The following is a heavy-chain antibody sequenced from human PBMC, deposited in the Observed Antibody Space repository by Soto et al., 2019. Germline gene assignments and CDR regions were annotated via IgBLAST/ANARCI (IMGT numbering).Heavy chain of an antibody. Sequence: VASVKVSCKASGYTFTSYAMHWVRQAPGQRLEWMGWINAGNGNTKYSQKFQGRVTITRDTSASTAYMELTSLRSDDTAIYYCMSHYASGTNDNYFDPWGQGTLVTVSS. CDR3: MSHYASGTNDNYFDP. J-gene: IGHJ5*02. CDR2: INAGNGNT. CDR1: GYTFTSYA. V-gene: IGHV1-3*01. D-gene: IGHD3-10*01.